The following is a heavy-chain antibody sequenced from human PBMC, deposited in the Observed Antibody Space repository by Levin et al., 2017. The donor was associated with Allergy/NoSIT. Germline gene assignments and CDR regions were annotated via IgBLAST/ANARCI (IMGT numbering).Heavy chain of an antibody. Sequence: SCGASGFSFSSYWMTWVRQAPGKGLEWVASMNQDGTEIYYVGSVKGRFIISRDNAKNALSLQMSSLRAEDTAVYYCARDRGPNFYDYWGQGTLVTVSS. D-gene: IGHD3-3*01. V-gene: IGHV3-7*01. CDR2: MNQDGTEI. CDR3: ARDRGPNFYDY. CDR1: GFSFSSYW. J-gene: IGHJ4*02.